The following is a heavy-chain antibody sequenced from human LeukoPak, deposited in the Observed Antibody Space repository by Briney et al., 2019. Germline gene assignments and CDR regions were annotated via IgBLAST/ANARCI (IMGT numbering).Heavy chain of an antibody. CDR2: ISYDGSNK. CDR1: GFTFSSYG. V-gene: IGHV3-30*18. D-gene: IGHD3-10*01. CDR3: AKESITTSPGTYYYYYYGMDV. J-gene: IGHJ6*02. Sequence: GGSLRLSCTASGFTFSSYGMHWVRQAPAKGLEWVAVISYDGSNKYYADSVKGRFTISRDNSKNTLYLQMNSLRAEDTAVYYCAKESITTSPGTYYYYYYGMDVWGQGTTVTVSS.